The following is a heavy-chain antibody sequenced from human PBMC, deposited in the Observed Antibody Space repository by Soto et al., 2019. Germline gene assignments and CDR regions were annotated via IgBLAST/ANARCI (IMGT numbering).Heavy chain of an antibody. CDR1: GGTFSSYA. D-gene: IGHD3-3*01. V-gene: IGHV1-69*01. J-gene: IGHJ4*02. Sequence: QVQLVQSGAEVKKPGSSVTVSCKASGGTFSSYAISWVRQAPGQGLEWMGGIIPIFGTANYAQKFQGRVTITADESTSTADMELSSMRAEDTAVYYCARAVGVRFLEWLYHYWGQGTLVTVSS. CDR3: ARAVGVRFLEWLYHY. CDR2: IIPIFGTA.